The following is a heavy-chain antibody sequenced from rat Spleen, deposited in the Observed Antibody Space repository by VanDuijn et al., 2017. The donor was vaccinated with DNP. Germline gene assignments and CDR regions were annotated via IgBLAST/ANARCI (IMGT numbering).Heavy chain of an antibody. V-gene: IGHV2S12*01. D-gene: IGHD4-3*01. CDR1: GFSLTSYG. CDR3: TRCSGYGDY. CDR2: ISSGGST. J-gene: IGHJ2*01. Sequence: QVQLKESGPGLVQPSQTLSLTCTVSGFSLTSYGVSWVRQPPGKGLEWIAAISSGGSTYYNSALKSRLSISRATSKSQVFLKMNRLQTEDTAMYFCTRCSGYGDYWGQGVMVTVSS.